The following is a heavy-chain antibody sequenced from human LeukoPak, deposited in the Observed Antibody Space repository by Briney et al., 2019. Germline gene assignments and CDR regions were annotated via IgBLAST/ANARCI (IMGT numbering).Heavy chain of an antibody. V-gene: IGHV4-39*01. CDR3: ARRPVLRFLGSDAFDI. D-gene: IGHD3-3*01. Sequence: SETLSLTCTVSGGSISSSSYYWGWIRQPPGKGLEWIGSIYYSGSTYYNPSLKSRVTISVDTSKNQFSLKLSSVTAADTAVYYCARRPVLRFLGSDAFDIWGQGTMATVSS. CDR2: IYYSGST. CDR1: GGSISSSSYY. J-gene: IGHJ3*02.